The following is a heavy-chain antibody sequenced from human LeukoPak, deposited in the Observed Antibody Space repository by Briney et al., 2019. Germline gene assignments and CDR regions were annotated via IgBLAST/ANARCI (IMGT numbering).Heavy chain of an antibody. Sequence: PGGSLRLSCAASGFTFSSYSMNWVRQAPGKGLEWVSYISSSSSTIYYADSVKGRFIVSRDNAKNSLYLQMNSLRVEDTAVYYCASPSPPTGTTDGFDYWGQGTLVAVS. V-gene: IGHV3-48*01. J-gene: IGHJ4*02. D-gene: IGHD1-1*01. CDR3: ASPSPPTGTTDGFDY. CDR1: GFTFSSYS. CDR2: ISSSSSTI.